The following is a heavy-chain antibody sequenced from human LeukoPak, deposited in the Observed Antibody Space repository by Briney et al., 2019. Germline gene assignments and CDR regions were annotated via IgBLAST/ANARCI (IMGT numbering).Heavy chain of an antibody. D-gene: IGHD3-10*01. V-gene: IGHV3-33*01. CDR1: GFTFSSYG. Sequence: GGSLRLSCAASGFTFSSYGMHWVRQAPGKGLEWVAVIWYDGSNKYYADSVKGRFTISRDNAKNSLYLQMNSLRAEDTAVYYCARFGWDYYYMDVWGKGTTVTVSS. CDR2: IWYDGSNK. J-gene: IGHJ6*03. CDR3: ARFGWDYYYMDV.